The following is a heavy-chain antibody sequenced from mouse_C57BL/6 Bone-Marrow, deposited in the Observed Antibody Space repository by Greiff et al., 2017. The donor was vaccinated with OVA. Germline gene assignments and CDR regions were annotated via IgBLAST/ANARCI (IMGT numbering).Heavy chain of an antibody. D-gene: IGHD2-3*01. CDR1: GFSLSTYGMG. CDR2: IWWDDYK. Sequence: QVTLKESGPGILKPSQTLSLPCSFSGFSLSTYGMGVGWIRQPSGKGLEWLAHIWWDDYKYYNPALKSPLTISKDTSKNQIYLHIATVDTADTATYDCARSDGYPYYFDDWGKGTTLTVSS. J-gene: IGHJ2*01. CDR3: ARSDGYPYYFDD. V-gene: IGHV8-8*01.